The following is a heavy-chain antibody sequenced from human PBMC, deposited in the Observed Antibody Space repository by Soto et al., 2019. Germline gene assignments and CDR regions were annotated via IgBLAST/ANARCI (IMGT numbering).Heavy chain of an antibody. CDR2: INGGSGNT. CDR1: GFTFTSYA. D-gene: IGHD3-10*01. Sequence: ASVKVSCKSSGFTFTSYAIHWLRQAPGQRPQWMGWINGGSGNTEYSQDFQGRVTFTRDTFATTAYLELSSLRSEDTAVYYCARVPPWGNSAGDYYIQHYDSWGQGTPITVSS. V-gene: IGHV1-3*01. J-gene: IGHJ4*02. CDR3: ARVPPWGNSAGDYYIQHYDS.